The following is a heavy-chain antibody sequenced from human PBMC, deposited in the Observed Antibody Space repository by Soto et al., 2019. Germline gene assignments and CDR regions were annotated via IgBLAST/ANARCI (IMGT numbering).Heavy chain of an antibody. CDR3: AGESYYYDAAI. J-gene: IGHJ3*02. D-gene: IGHD3-22*01. CDR2: IYYSGST. Sequence: SETLPLTYTVSGGSISSGGYYWSWIRQPPGKGLEWIGYIYYSGSTHHTPSLKSRVTISVDTSKNQFALKLSSVTAADTAVYYCAGESYYYDAAIWGQGTMVTVSS. V-gene: IGHV4-61*08. CDR1: GGSISSGGYY.